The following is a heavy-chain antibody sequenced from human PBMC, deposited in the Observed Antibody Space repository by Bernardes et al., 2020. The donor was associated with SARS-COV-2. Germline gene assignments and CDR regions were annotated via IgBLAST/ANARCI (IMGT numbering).Heavy chain of an antibody. Sequence: SETLSLTRTVSGGSISSYYWSWIRQPPGKGLEWIGYIYYSGSTNYNPSLKSRVTISVDTSKNQFSLKLSSVTAADTAVYYCAREGSSGYYPYFDYWGQGTLVTVSS. CDR2: IYYSGST. V-gene: IGHV4-59*01. CDR3: AREGSSGYYPYFDY. J-gene: IGHJ4*02. D-gene: IGHD3-22*01. CDR1: GGSISSYY.